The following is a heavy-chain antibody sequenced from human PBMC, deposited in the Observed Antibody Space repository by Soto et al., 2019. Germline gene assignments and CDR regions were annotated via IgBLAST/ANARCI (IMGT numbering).Heavy chain of an antibody. Sequence: PGGSLRLSCAASGFTFSSYSMNWVRQAPGKGLEWVSSISSSSSYIYYADSVKGRFTISRDNAKNSLYLQMNSLRAEDTAVYYCASGPSNLGGGMDVWGQGTTVTVSS. J-gene: IGHJ6*02. V-gene: IGHV3-21*01. D-gene: IGHD3-16*01. CDR3: ASGPSNLGGGMDV. CDR2: ISSSSSYI. CDR1: GFTFSSYS.